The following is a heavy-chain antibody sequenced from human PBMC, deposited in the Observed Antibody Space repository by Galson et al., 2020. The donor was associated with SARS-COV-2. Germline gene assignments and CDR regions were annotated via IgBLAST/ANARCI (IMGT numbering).Heavy chain of an antibody. J-gene: IGHJ4*02. CDR2: IYYNGST. D-gene: IGHD2-15*01. CDR3: ARVNSGGFDY. Sequence: SETLSLTCTVSGGSISSGGYYWSWIRQHPGKGLEWIGYIYYNGSTYYNPSLKSRVTISVDTSKNQFSLKLSSVTAADTAVYYCARVNSGGFDYWGQGTTVTVSS. V-gene: IGHV4-31*03. CDR1: GGSISSGGYY.